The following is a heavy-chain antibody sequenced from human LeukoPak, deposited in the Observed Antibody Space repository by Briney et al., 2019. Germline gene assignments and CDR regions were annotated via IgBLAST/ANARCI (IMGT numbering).Heavy chain of an antibody. J-gene: IGHJ4*02. V-gene: IGHV3-30*18. CDR1: GFTFSSYA. CDR3: AKQQTTPAIFDS. CDR2: ISYDGSNK. D-gene: IGHD4-11*01. Sequence: GGSLRLSCAASGFTFSSYAMHWVRQAPGKGLEWVAVISYDGSNKYYADSVKGRFTISRDNSKNTLYLQMNSLRAEDTAVYYCAKQQTTPAIFDSWGQGTLVTVSS.